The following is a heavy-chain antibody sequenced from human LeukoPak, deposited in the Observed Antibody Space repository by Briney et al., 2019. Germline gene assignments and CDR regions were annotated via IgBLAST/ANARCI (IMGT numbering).Heavy chain of an antibody. Sequence: KPSETLSLTCTVSGGSISSYYWSCIRQPPPNALASIGYIYYSGSTNYNPSLKSRVTISVDTSKNQFSLKLSSVTAADTAVYYCARDPWGQTGYFDYWGQGTLVTVSS. J-gene: IGHJ4*02. V-gene: IGHV4-59*01. CDR1: GGSISSYY. CDR3: ARDPWGQTGYFDY. D-gene: IGHD3-16*01. CDR2: IYYSGST.